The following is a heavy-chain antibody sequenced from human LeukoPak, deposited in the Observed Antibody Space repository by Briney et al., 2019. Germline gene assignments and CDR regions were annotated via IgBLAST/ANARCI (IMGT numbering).Heavy chain of an antibody. CDR1: GYSISSSYH. Sequence: SETLSLTCAVSGYSISSSYHWGWIRQPPEKGLEWIGSIYHSGNTYYNPSLESRVTISVDTSKNQFSLKLSSVTAADTAVYYCVTERSHGDQGVYYFDYWGQGTLVTVSS. CDR2: IYHSGNT. CDR3: VTERSHGDQGVYYFDY. V-gene: IGHV4-38-2*02. D-gene: IGHD4-17*01. J-gene: IGHJ4*02.